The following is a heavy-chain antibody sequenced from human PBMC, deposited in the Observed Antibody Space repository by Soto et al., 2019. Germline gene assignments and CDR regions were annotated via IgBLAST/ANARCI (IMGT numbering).Heavy chain of an antibody. CDR3: AKDPSTGSADY. CDR1: GFILSNYA. J-gene: IGHJ4*02. V-gene: IGHV3-23*01. CDR2: LSKDGANE. D-gene: IGHD3-9*01. Sequence: GGSLRLSCTASGFILSNYAMNWVRQAPGKGLEWVSTLSKDGANEHYADSVKGRFTISRDGSKNTLYLQMNSLRAEDTAMYYCAKDPSTGSADYWGQGTQVTVS.